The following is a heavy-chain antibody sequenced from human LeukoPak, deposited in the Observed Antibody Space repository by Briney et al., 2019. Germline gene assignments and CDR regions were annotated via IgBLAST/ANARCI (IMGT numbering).Heavy chain of an antibody. D-gene: IGHD3-22*01. J-gene: IGHJ1*01. CDR1: GFTFSSYW. V-gene: IGHV3-74*01. CDR2: IKSDGST. Sequence: SGGSLTLSCAASGFTFSSYWMHWVRQAPGKGLVWVSRIKSDGSTNYADSVKGRFTISRDNAKNTLSLQMNSLRAEDTGVYYCARAPSEIGGYYPEYFRHWGQGTLVTVSS. CDR3: ARAPSEIGGYYPEYFRH.